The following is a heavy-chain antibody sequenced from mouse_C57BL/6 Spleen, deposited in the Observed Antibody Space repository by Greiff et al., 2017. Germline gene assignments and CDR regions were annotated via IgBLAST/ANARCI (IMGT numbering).Heavy chain of an antibody. J-gene: IGHJ2*01. CDR1: GFNIKDYY. Sequence: VQLQQSGAELVRPGASVKLSCTASGFNIKDYYMHWVKQRPEQGLEWIGRIDPEDGDTEYAPKFQGKATMTADTSSNTAYLQLSRLTSEDTAVYYCTTFYYGSPSPDYWGQGSTLTVSS. CDR3: TTFYYGSPSPDY. D-gene: IGHD1-1*01. CDR2: IDPEDGDT. V-gene: IGHV14-1*01.